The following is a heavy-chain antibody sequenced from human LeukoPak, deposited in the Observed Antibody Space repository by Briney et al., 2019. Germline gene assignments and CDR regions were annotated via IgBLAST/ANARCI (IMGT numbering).Heavy chain of an antibody. Sequence: PSETLSLTCAVSGYSISSGYYWGWIRQPPGKGLEWIGSIYHSGSTYYNPSLKSRVTISVDTSKNQFSLKLSSVTAADTAVYYCARSSSWFDPWGQGTLVTVSS. CDR2: IYHSGST. D-gene: IGHD6-6*01. CDR1: GYSISSGYY. V-gene: IGHV4-38-2*01. CDR3: ARSSSWFDP. J-gene: IGHJ5*02.